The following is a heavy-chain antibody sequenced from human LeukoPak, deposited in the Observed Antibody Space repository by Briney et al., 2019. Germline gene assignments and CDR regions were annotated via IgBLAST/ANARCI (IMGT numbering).Heavy chain of an antibody. CDR1: GFTFSSYP. J-gene: IGHJ4*02. CDR2: ISYDGTKK. V-gene: IGHV3-30*09. CDR3: ARDRLLITVAGTVDQ. Sequence: GGSLRLSCAASGFTFSSYPMHWVRQAPGKGLEWVAVISYDGTKKWYADSVQGRFAISRDNSKNTLYLQMNSLRPEDTAVYYCARDRLLITVAGTVDQWGRGTLVTVSS. D-gene: IGHD6-19*01.